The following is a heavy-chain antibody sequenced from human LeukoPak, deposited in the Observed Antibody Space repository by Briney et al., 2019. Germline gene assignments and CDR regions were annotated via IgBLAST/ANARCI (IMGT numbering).Heavy chain of an antibody. Sequence: GGSLRLSCAASGFTFSSYAMSWVRQAPGKGLEWVSGISGSGGSTYYADSVKGRFTISRDNSKNTLYLQMNSLRAEDTAVYYCAKDLRSSNYYFFNYWGQGTLVTVSS. J-gene: IGHJ4*02. V-gene: IGHV3-23*01. CDR1: GFTFSSYA. CDR2: ISGSGGST. D-gene: IGHD6-13*01. CDR3: AKDLRSSNYYFFNY.